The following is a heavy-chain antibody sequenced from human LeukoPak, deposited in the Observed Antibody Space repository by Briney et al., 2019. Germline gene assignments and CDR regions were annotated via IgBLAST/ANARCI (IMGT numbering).Heavy chain of an antibody. Sequence: GETLKISCKGSGYSFTSNWIGWVRQMPGKGLEWMGIIYPGDSDTRYSPSFQGQVTISADKSISTAYLQWSSLKASDTGMYYCARPSTAANDYWGQGTLVTVSS. J-gene: IGHJ4*02. CDR1: GYSFTSNW. D-gene: IGHD2-2*01. CDR2: IYPGDSDT. V-gene: IGHV5-51*01. CDR3: ARPSTAANDY.